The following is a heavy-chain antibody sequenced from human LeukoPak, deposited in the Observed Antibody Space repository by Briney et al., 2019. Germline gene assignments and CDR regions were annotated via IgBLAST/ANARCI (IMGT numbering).Heavy chain of an antibody. Sequence: GGSLRLSCAASGFTFSSYVMHWVRQAPGKGLEWVASISYDGSKKFYADSVKGRFTVSRDNSKNTLYLQMNSLRPEDTSVYYCTLDKVAVGDYWGQGTLVTVSS. CDR2: ISYDGSKK. CDR3: TLDKVAVGDY. J-gene: IGHJ4*02. V-gene: IGHV3-30*03. CDR1: GFTFSSYV. D-gene: IGHD6-19*01.